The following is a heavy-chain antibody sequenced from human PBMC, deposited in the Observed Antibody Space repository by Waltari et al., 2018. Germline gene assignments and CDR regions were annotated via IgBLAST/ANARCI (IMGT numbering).Heavy chain of an antibody. V-gene: IGHV4-38-2*02. CDR2: IYHSGST. CDR3: ARTVGPIVGEPLFDY. CDR1: GYSISSGYY. D-gene: IGHD1-26*01. J-gene: IGHJ4*02. Sequence: QVQLQESGPGLVKPSETLSLTCTVSGYSISSGYYWGWIRQPPGKGLEWIGSIYHSGSTYYNPSLKSRVTISVDTSKNQFSLKLSSVTAADTAVYYCARTVGPIVGEPLFDYWGQGTLVTVSS.